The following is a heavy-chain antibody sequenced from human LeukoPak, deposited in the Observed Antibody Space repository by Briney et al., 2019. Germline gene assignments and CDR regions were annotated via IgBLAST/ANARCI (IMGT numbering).Heavy chain of an antibody. V-gene: IGHV4-34*01. CDR2: INHSGST. J-gene: IGHJ4*02. Sequence: SETLSLTCAVYGGSFSGYYWSWIRQPPGKGLEWIGEINHSGSTNYNPSLKSRVTISVDTSKNQFSLKLSSVTAADTAVYYCASMYYYDSSGYYPFDYWGQGTLVTVSS. D-gene: IGHD3-22*01. CDR1: GGSFSGYY. CDR3: ASMYYYDSSGYYPFDY.